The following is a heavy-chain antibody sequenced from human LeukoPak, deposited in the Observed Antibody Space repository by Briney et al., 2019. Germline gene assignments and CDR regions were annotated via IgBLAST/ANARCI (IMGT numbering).Heavy chain of an antibody. CDR1: GFTFSSYG. Sequence: GGSLRLSCAASGFTFSSYGMHWVRQAPGKGLEWVAVISYDGNNKYYADSVKGRFTISRDNSKNTLYLQMDSLRAEDTAVYYCARGDCSSTSCYLIDYWGQGTLVTVSS. D-gene: IGHD2-2*01. CDR3: ARGDCSSTSCYLIDY. CDR2: ISYDGNNK. V-gene: IGHV3-30*03. J-gene: IGHJ4*02.